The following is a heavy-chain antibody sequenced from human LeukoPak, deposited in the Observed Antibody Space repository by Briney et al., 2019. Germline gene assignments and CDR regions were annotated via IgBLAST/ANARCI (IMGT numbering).Heavy chain of an antibody. CDR1: GGSLSTDY. D-gene: IGHD4-17*01. CDR3: ARDQTTVTTVAWYFDL. J-gene: IGHJ2*01. CDR2: IHYSGRS. V-gene: IGHV4-59*01. Sequence: SETLSLTCTVSGGSLSTDYWSWIRQPPGKELAWVGSIHYSGRSNSNPSLTGRLTISVDTSKNQFSLKLSYVTASDTAVYSCARDQTTVTTVAWYFDLWGRGTLVTVSS.